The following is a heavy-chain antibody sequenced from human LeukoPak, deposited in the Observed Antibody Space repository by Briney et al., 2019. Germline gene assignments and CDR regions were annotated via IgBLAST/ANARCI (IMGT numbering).Heavy chain of an antibody. J-gene: IGHJ4*02. CDR2: IIPIFGTA. Sequence: SVKVSCKASGYTFTSYDISWVRQAPGQGLEWMGGIIPIFGTANYAQKFQGRVTITADESTSTAYMELSSLRSEDTAVYYCARVGGVGWNDVGGFDYWGQGTLVTVSS. CDR3: ARVGGVGWNDVGGFDY. D-gene: IGHD1-1*01. V-gene: IGHV1-69*13. CDR1: GYTFTSYD.